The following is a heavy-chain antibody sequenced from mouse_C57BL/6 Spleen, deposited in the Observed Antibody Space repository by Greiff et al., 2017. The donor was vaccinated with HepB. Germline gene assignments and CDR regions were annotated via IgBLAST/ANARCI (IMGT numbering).Heavy chain of an antibody. CDR1: GYTFTSYG. CDR2: IYPRSGNT. V-gene: IGHV1-81*01. J-gene: IGHJ4*01. D-gene: IGHD1-1*01. CDR3: ANYYGSIYAMDY. Sequence: VKLMESGAELARPGASVKLSCKASGYTFTSYGISWVKQRTGQGLEWIGEIYPRSGNTYYNEKFKGKATLTADKSSSTAYMELRSLTSEDSAVYFCANYYGSIYAMDYWGQGTSVTVSS.